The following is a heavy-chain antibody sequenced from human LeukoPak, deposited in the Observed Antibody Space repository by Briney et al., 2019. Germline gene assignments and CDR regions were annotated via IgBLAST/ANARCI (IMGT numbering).Heavy chain of an antibody. CDR1: GGSISSYY. J-gene: IGHJ4*02. V-gene: IGHV4-4*07. Sequence: SETLSLTCTVSGGSISSYYWSWIRQPAGKGPEWIGRIYTSGSTNYNPSLKSRVTMSVDTSKNQFSLKLSSVTAADTAVYYCARDRYYYGSGSRLFDYWGQGTLVTVSS. CDR2: IYTSGST. D-gene: IGHD3-10*01. CDR3: ARDRYYYGSGSRLFDY.